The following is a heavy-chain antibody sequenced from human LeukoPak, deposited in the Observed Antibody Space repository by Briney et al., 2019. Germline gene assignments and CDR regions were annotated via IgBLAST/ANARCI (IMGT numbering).Heavy chain of an antibody. CDR2: IKQDGSEK. D-gene: IGHD2-15*01. J-gene: IGHJ3*02. CDR3: ARVLVPWWEPDSGDAFDI. Sequence: GGSLRLSCAASGFTFSSYWMSWVRQAPGKGLEWVANIKQDGSEKYYVDSVKGRFTISRDNAKNSLYLQMNSLRAEDTAVYYCARVLVPWWEPDSGDAFDIWGQGTMVTVSS. CDR1: GFTFSSYW. V-gene: IGHV3-7*01.